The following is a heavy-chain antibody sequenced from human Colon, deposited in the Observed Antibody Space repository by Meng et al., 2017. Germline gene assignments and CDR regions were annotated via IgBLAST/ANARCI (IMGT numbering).Heavy chain of an antibody. CDR3: AAGLRHGDWFDP. V-gene: IGHV4-34*02. CDR2: IDHFGIS. J-gene: IGHJ5*02. CDR1: GGSFSCFY. D-gene: IGHD4-17*01. Sequence: QVQIQRGGAGLLKPSETLSLTCAVSGGSFSCFYWSWIRQPPGKGLEWIGEIDHFGISNYNSSLKGRLTMSVDTSKKQISLTLTSVTAADTAVYYCAAGLRHGDWFDPWGPGTLVTVSS.